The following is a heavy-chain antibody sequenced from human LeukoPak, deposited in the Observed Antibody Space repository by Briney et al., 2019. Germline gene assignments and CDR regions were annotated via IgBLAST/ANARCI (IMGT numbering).Heavy chain of an antibody. V-gene: IGHV4-38-2*01. J-gene: IGHJ5*02. Sequence: SETLSLTCAVSGYSTSSGYYWGWIRQPPGKGLEWIGSIYHIGSTYYNPSLKSRVTISVDTSKNQFSLKLSSVTAADTAVYYCARHLCSSTSCYTGTNWFDPWGQGTLVTVSS. CDR2: IYHIGST. CDR1: GYSTSSGYY. CDR3: ARHLCSSTSCYTGTNWFDP. D-gene: IGHD2-2*02.